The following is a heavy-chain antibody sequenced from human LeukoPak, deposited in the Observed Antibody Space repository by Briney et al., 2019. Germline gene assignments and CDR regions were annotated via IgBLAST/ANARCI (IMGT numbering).Heavy chain of an antibody. CDR2: MNPNSGTT. J-gene: IGHJ4*02. CDR1: GYTFTSHD. CDR3: AKTYGDYSTPFDY. V-gene: IGHV1-8*01. D-gene: IGHD4-17*01. Sequence: APVKVSCKASGYTFTSHDINWVRQATGQGLEWMGWMNPNSGTTGFAQRFQGRVTMTRNTSISTAYMELSSLRSEDTAVYFCAKTYGDYSTPFDYWGQGTLVTVSS.